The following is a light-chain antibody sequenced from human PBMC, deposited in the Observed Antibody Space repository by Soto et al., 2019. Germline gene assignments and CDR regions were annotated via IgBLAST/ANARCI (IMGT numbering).Light chain of an antibody. Sequence: EIVMTQSPATLSVSPGERATLSCRASQTVSSNLAWYQQKPGQPPRVLIFGASTRATGIPARFSGSGSGTEFTITISSLQSEDFAVYYCQQYHKWPPFTFGQGPKLEIK. V-gene: IGKV3-15*01. CDR1: QTVSSN. CDR2: GAS. J-gene: IGKJ2*01. CDR3: QQYHKWPPFT.